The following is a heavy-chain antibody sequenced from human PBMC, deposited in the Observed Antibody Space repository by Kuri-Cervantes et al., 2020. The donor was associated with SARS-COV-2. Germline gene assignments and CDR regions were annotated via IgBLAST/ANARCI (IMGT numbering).Heavy chain of an antibody. V-gene: IGHV3-30*18. CDR2: ISYDGNYK. CDR3: AKRVSVLYDAFDI. D-gene: IGHD6-6*01. CDR1: GFIFSSYG. J-gene: IGHJ3*02. Sequence: GGSLRLSCAASGFIFSSYGMHWVRQGPGKGLEWVAVISYDGNYKYYADSVKGRFTISRDNSKNTLYLQMNSLRAEDTAVYYCAKRVSVLYDAFDIWGQVTMVTVSS.